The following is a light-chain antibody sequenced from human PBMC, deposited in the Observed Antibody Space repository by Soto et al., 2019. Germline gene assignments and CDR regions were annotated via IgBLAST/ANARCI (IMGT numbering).Light chain of an antibody. CDR1: QSVSSTY. CDR3: QQYSSSPFT. CDR2: GAS. J-gene: IGKJ3*01. V-gene: IGKV3-20*01. Sequence: EIVLTQSPGTPSLSPGERATLSCRASQSVSSTYLAWYQQKPGQAPRLLIYGASSRATGIPDRFSGSGSGTDFTLTISRLEPEDFAVYYCQQYSSSPFTFGPGTKVDIK.